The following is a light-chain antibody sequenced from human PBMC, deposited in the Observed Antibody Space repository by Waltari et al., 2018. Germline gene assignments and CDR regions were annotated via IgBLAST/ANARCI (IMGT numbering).Light chain of an antibody. CDR1: SPNTGADYD. CDR2: DTT. CDR3: QSYDSSLSGWRV. Sequence: QSVLTQPPSVSGAPGQRVTIPCTGGSPNTGADYDVHWSQQLPGTAPKLLIFDTTNRPSGVPNRFSGSKSGTSAFLAITGLQPEDEADYYCQSYDSSLSGWRVFGTGTKVTVL. V-gene: IGLV1-40*01. J-gene: IGLJ1*01.